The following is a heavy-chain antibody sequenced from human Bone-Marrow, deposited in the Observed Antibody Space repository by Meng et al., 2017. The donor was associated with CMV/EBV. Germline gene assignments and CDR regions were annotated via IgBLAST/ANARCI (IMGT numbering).Heavy chain of an antibody. Sequence: GESLKISCAASGFTFSSYGMHWVRQAPGKGLEWVAFIRYDGSNKYYADSVKGRFTISRDNSKNTLYLQMNSLRAEDTAVYYCAKDYDVVVPAAIAYWGQGTLVTVSS. CDR2: IRYDGSNK. V-gene: IGHV3-30*02. D-gene: IGHD2-2*01. CDR3: AKDYDVVVPAAIAY. J-gene: IGHJ4*02. CDR1: GFTFSSYG.